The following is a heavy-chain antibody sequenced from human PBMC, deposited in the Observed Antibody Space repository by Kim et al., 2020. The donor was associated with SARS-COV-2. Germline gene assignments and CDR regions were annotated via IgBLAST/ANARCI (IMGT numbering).Heavy chain of an antibody. D-gene: IGHD2-2*01. Sequence: GGSLRLSCAASGFTFSSYGMHWVRQAPGKGLEWVAVISYDGSNKYYADSVKGRFTISRDNSKNTLYLQMNSLRAEDTAVYYCARYCSSTSCYEAVLYYYG. CDR2: ISYDGSNK. J-gene: IGHJ6*01. V-gene: IGHV3-33*05. CDR1: GFTFSSYG. CDR3: ARYCSSTSCYEAVLYYYG.